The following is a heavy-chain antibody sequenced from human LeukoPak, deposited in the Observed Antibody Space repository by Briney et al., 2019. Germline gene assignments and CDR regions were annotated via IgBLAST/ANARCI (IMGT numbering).Heavy chain of an antibody. CDR1: GYTLTELS. V-gene: IGHV1-24*01. J-gene: IGHJ3*02. CDR2: FDPEDGET. CDR3: ATDPLIGYPAPHDAFDI. D-gene: IGHD2/OR15-2a*01. Sequence: ASVKVSCKVSGYTLTELSMHWVRQAPGKGLEWMGGFDPEDGETIYAQKFQGRVTVTEDTSTDTAYMELSSLRSEDTAVYYCATDPLIGYPAPHDAFDIWGQGTMVTVSS.